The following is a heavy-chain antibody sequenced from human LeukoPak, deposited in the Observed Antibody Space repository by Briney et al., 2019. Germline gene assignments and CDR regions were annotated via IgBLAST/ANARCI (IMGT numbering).Heavy chain of an antibody. Sequence: PGGSLRLSCAASGFTFSSYTMNWVRQAPGKGLEWVSAISSGSNYIYYTDSVKGRFNISRDDAKNSLYLQMNGLRAEDTAVYYCARFYDGSGYYSWGRGTLVTVSS. CDR3: ARFYDGSGYYS. CDR1: GFTFSSYT. D-gene: IGHD3-22*01. CDR2: ISSGSNYI. V-gene: IGHV3-21*01. J-gene: IGHJ4*02.